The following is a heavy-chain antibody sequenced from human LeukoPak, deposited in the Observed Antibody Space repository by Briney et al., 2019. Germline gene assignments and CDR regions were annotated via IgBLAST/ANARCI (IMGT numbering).Heavy chain of an antibody. CDR3: ARGGYCSSTSCFTSSAFDP. Sequence: SETLSLTCAVYGGSFSGYYWSWIRQPPGKGLEWIGEINHSGSTNYNPSLKSRVTISVDTSKNQFSLKLSSVTAADTAVYYCARGGYCSSTSCFTSSAFDPWGQGTLVTVSS. V-gene: IGHV4-34*01. CDR2: INHSGST. J-gene: IGHJ5*02. CDR1: GGSFSGYY. D-gene: IGHD2-2*03.